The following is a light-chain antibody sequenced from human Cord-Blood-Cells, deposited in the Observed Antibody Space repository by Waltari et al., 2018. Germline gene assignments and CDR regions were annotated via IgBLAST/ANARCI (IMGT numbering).Light chain of an antibody. CDR1: SSDVGSYNL. J-gene: IGLJ3*02. CDR3: CSYAGSSTWV. Sequence: QSALTQPASVSGSPGQSITIPCTGTSSDVGSYNLGSWYQQHPGKAPKLRIYEGSKRPSGVSNPFSGSKSGNTASLTISGLQAEDEADYYCCSYAGSSTWVFGGGTKLTVL. V-gene: IGLV2-23*01. CDR2: EGS.